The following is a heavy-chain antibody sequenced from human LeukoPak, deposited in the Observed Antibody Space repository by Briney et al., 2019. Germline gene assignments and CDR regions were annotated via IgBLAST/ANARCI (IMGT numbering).Heavy chain of an antibody. CDR3: ARPMVRGSEYYYYGMDV. CDR2: ISYDGSNK. Sequence: GGSLRLSCAASGLTFSSYAMHWVRQAPGKGLEWVAVISYDGSNKYYADSVKGRFTISRDNSKNTLYLQMNSLRAEDTAVYYCARPMVRGSEYYYYGMDVWGKGTTVTVSS. CDR1: GLTFSSYA. D-gene: IGHD3-10*01. V-gene: IGHV3-30*04. J-gene: IGHJ6*04.